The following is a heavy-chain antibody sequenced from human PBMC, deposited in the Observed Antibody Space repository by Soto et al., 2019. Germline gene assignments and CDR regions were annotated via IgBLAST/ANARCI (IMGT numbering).Heavy chain of an antibody. V-gene: IGHV1-69*12. D-gene: IGHD3-10*01. CDR2: IIPIFGTA. CDR3: ADDYYGSGSSGYYYYGMDV. Sequence: QVQLVQSGAEVKKPGSSVKVSCKASGGTFSSYAISWVRQAPGQGLEWMGGIIPIFGTANYAQKFQGRVTITADEYTSTAYMELSSLRSEDTAVYYCADDYYGSGSSGYYYYGMDVWGQGTTVTVSS. CDR1: GGTFSSYA. J-gene: IGHJ6*02.